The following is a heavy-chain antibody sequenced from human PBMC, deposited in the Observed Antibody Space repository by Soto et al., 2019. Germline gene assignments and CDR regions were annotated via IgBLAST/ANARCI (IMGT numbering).Heavy chain of an antibody. CDR2: ISWNGGST. D-gene: IGHD3-16*01. CDR1: GFTFDDYG. CDR3: ARDLYYYYYYGMDV. J-gene: IGHJ6*02. Sequence: GGSLRLSCAASGFTFDDYGMSWVRQAPGKGLEWVSGISWNGGSTGYADSVKGRFTISRDNAKNSLYLQMNSLRAEDTALYYCARDLYYYYYYGMDVWGQGTTVTVSS. V-gene: IGHV3-20*04.